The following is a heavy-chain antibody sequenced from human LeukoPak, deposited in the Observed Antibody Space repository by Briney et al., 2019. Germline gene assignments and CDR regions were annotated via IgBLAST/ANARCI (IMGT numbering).Heavy chain of an antibody. CDR3: ARTRYCSGGSCLDY. D-gene: IGHD2-15*01. CDR1: GYTFTSYG. V-gene: IGHV1-18*01. CDR2: ISAYNGNT. J-gene: IGHJ4*02. Sequence: ASVKVSCKASGYTFTSYGISWVRQATGQGLEWMGWISAYNGNTNYAQKLQGRVTMTTDTSTSTAYMELRSLRSDDTAVYYCARTRYCSGGSCLDYWGQGTLVTVSS.